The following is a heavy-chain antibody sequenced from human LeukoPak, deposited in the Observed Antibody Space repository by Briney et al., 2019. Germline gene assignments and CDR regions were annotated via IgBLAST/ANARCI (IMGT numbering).Heavy chain of an antibody. J-gene: IGHJ4*02. Sequence: GGSLTVSCAASGFTFSYHWMTWVRQAPGKGLEWVANIKNDGAVKNYVDSVKGRFTISRDNAKNSLYLQMNSLRAEDTAVYYCAKDSYSKGDFWGQGVLVTVSS. CDR1: GFTFSYHW. D-gene: IGHD6-13*01. V-gene: IGHV3-7*01. CDR2: IKNDGAVK. CDR3: AKDSYSKGDF.